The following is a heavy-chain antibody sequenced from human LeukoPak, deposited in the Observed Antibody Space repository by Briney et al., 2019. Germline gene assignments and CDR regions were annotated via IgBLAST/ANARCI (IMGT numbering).Heavy chain of an antibody. D-gene: IGHD4-17*01. J-gene: IGHJ4*02. CDR1: GFTFSSYS. CDR3: ARDPSMTTATTRENY. CDR2: ISSSSSYI. Sequence: GGSLRLSCAASGFTFSSYSMNWVRQAPGKGLEWVSSISSSSSYIYYADSVKGRFTISRDNAKNSLYLQMNSLRAEDTAVYYCARDPSMTTATTRENYWGQGTLVTVSS. V-gene: IGHV3-21*01.